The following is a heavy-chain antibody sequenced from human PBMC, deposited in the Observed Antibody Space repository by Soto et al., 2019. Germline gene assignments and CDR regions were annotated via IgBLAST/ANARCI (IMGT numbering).Heavy chain of an antibody. CDR2: IYSSGTT. Sequence: QVQLQESGPGLVKASQNLSLTCTVFGGSIAGGDYYWAWIRQPPGRVLEWIGYIYSSGTTYYNPSPKGRLTSSLAQSQVSLKLTSVTATDTGVYYCARGYYESSDYYVGSPAFEYWGQGARVAVSS. D-gene: IGHD3-22*01. J-gene: IGHJ4*02. CDR1: GGSIAGGDYY. CDR3: ARGYYESSDYYVGSPAFEY. V-gene: IGHV4-30-4*01.